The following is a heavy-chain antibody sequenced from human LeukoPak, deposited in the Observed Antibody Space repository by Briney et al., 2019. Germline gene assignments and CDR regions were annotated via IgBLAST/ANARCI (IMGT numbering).Heavy chain of an antibody. V-gene: IGHV1-8*03. CDR1: GYTFTGYY. J-gene: IGHJ6*03. Sequence: ASVKVSCKASGYTFTGYYMHWVRQAPGQGLEWMGWMNPNSGNTGYAQKFQGRVTITRNTSISTAYMELSSLRTEDTAVYYCARVEGCSGGSCYSGSPYYYYYYMDVWGKGTTVTVSS. CDR3: ARVEGCSGGSCYSGSPYYYYYYMDV. CDR2: MNPNSGNT. D-gene: IGHD2-15*01.